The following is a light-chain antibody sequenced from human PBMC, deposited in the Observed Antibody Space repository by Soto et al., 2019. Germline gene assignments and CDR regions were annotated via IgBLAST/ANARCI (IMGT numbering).Light chain of an antibody. Sequence: DVVITQSPLSLPVTLGQPASISCRCSQSLVYSDGNTYLSWFQLRPGQSPRRLIYKVSNRDSGVPDRFSGSGSGTDFTLKISRVEADDVGVYYCMQGTHWPPVTFGQGTKVDIK. CDR1: QSLVYSDGNTY. J-gene: IGKJ1*01. CDR3: MQGTHWPPVT. CDR2: KVS. V-gene: IGKV2-30*01.